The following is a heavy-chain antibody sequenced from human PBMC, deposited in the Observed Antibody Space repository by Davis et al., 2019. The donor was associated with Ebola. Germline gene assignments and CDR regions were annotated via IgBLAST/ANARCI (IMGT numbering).Heavy chain of an antibody. D-gene: IGHD5-12*01. Sequence: SVKVSCKASGGNFKTHAIIWVRQAPGQGLEWMGGIIPIFGTANYAQKFQGRVTITADKSTSTAYMELSSLRSEDTAVYYCAREWGGYSGYDRIEDYYYYGMDVWGQGTTVTVSS. V-gene: IGHV1-69*06. CDR1: GGNFKTHA. J-gene: IGHJ6*02. CDR2: IIPIFGTA. CDR3: AREWGGYSGYDRIEDYYYYGMDV.